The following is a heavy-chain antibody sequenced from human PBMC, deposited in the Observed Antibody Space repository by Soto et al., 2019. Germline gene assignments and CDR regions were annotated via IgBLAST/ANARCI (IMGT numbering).Heavy chain of an antibody. D-gene: IGHD3-10*01. CDR2: IYPGDSDS. CDR1: GYSFTTYW. J-gene: IGHJ4*02. Sequence: GESLKISCKGSGYSFTTYWIGWVRQMPGQGLDWIGIIYPGDSDSRYSPSFQGQVPISVDKSITTAYLQWCSLKASDKAMYYCARLGDYGSGSYPYFDYWGQGTLVTVSS. V-gene: IGHV5-51*01. CDR3: ARLGDYGSGSYPYFDY.